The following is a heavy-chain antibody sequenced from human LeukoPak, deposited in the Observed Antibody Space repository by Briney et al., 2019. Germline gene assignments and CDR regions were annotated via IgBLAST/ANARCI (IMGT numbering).Heavy chain of an antibody. V-gene: IGHV3-23*01. D-gene: IGHD2-2*01. Sequence: GGSLRLSCAASGFSFSTYAMSWVRQAPGKGLEWVSAISGSGGSTYYADSVKGRFTISRDNAKSSLYLQMNSLRAEDTAVYYCARARFQPCIIGTSCPSWGQGTLVTVSS. J-gene: IGHJ4*02. CDR3: ARARFQPCIIGTSCPS. CDR1: GFSFSTYA. CDR2: ISGSGGST.